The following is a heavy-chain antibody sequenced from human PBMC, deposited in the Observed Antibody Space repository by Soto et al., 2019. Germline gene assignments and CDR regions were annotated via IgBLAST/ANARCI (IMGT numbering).Heavy chain of an antibody. J-gene: IGHJ6*02. CDR3: ATYGMDV. CDR1: GFTFSSYA. CDR2: ISYDGSNK. Sequence: QVQLVESGGGVVQPGRSLRLSCAASGFTFSSYAMHWVRQAPGKGLEWVAVISYDGSNKYYADSVKGRFTISRENSKNPLYLQMNSLRAEDTAVYYCATYGMDVWGQGTTVTVSS. V-gene: IGHV3-30-3*01.